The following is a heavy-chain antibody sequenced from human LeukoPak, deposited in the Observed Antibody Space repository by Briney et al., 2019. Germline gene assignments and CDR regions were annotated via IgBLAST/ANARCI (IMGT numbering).Heavy chain of an antibody. CDR1: GFTFSSYG. CDR2: IRYDGSNK. D-gene: IGHD1-26*01. V-gene: IGHV3-30*02. Sequence: GGSLRLSCAASGFTFSSYGMHWVRQAPGKGLEWVAFIRYDGSNKYYADSVKGRFTISRDNAKKSLYLQMNSLRVDDTAVYYCAREPVGATVHYYYMDVWGKGTTVTVSS. CDR3: AREPVGATVHYYYMDV. J-gene: IGHJ6*03.